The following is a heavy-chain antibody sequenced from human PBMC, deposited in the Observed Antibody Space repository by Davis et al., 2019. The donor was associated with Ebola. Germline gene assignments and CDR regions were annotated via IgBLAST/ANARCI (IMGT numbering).Heavy chain of an antibody. Sequence: GESLKISCKGSGYSFTTYWIAWVRQTPAKGLEWMGIIYPGDSDTRYSPSFEGQVTISVDRSISTAYLQWSSLKASDTAMYYCAVSPYYYYGMDVWGKGTTVTVSS. CDR1: GYSFTTYW. V-gene: IGHV5-51*01. J-gene: IGHJ6*04. CDR2: IYPGDSDT. CDR3: AVSPYYYYGMDV.